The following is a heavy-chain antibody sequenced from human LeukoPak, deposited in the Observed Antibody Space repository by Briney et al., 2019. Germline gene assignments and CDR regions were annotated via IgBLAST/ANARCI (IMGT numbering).Heavy chain of an antibody. CDR2: INHSGST. D-gene: IGHD6-13*01. J-gene: IGHJ2*01. Sequence: PSETLSLTCAVYGGSFSGYYWSWIRQPPGKGLEWIGEINHSGSTNYNPSLKSRVTISVDTSKNQFSLKLSSVTAADTAVYYCARDPSVGYSSSWLTRPGYFDLWGRGTLVTVSS. V-gene: IGHV4-34*01. CDR3: ARDPSVGYSSSWLTRPGYFDL. CDR1: GGSFSGYY.